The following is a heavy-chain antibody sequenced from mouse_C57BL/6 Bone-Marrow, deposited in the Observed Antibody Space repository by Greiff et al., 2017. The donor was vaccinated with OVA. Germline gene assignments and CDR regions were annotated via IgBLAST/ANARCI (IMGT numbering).Heavy chain of an antibody. J-gene: IGHJ4*01. CDR1: GFTFSDYG. CDR3: ASNYYGSSPNAMDY. Sequence: EVQRVESGGGLVQPGGSLKLSCAASGFTFSDYGMAWVRQAPRKGPEWVAFISNLAYSIYYADTVTGRFTISRENAKNTLYLEMSSLRSEDTAMYCCASNYYGSSPNAMDYWGQGTSVTVSS. V-gene: IGHV5-15*01. D-gene: IGHD1-1*01. CDR2: ISNLAYSI.